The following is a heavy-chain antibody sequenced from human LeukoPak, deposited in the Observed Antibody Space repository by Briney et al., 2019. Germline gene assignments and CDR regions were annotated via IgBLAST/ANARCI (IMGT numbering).Heavy chain of an antibody. CDR1: GGSISSGGYY. J-gene: IGHJ4*02. V-gene: IGHV4-31*03. D-gene: IGHD6-13*01. Sequence: PSQTLSLTCTVSGGSISSGGYYWSWIRQHPGKGLEWIGYIYYSGSTYYNPSLKSRVTISVDRSKNQFSLKLSSVTAADTAVYYCARGFSSSWSGNYFDYWGQGTLVTVSS. CDR2: IYYSGST. CDR3: ARGFSSSWSGNYFDY.